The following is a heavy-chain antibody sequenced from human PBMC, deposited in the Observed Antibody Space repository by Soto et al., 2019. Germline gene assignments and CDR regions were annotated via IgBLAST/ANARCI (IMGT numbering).Heavy chain of an antibody. CDR2: ISDYNVNT. CDR3: ARSHGDYAGY. D-gene: IGHD4-17*01. Sequence: QVQLVQSGAEVKTPGAPVKVSCKASGYTFTSYGISWVRQAPGQGLEWMGWISDYNVNTNYAKKLQGRVTMNTDTSTSTAYMELRSQISDDPAVYYRARSHGDYAGYWGQGTLVIVSS. J-gene: IGHJ4*02. CDR1: GYTFTSYG. V-gene: IGHV1-18*01.